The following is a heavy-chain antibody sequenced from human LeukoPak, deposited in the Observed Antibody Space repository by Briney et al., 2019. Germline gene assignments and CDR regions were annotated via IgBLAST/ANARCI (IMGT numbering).Heavy chain of an antibody. CDR1: GGSISSYY. J-gene: IGHJ4*02. D-gene: IGHD1-20*01. CDR3: ASFGPFNWNGFFDY. Sequence: SETLSLTCTVSGGSISSYYWGWIRQPAGKGLEWIGRIYTSGSTNYNPSLKSRVTISVDTSKNQFSLKLSSVTAADTAVYYCASFGPFNWNGFFDYWGQGTLVTVSS. V-gene: IGHV4-4*07. CDR2: IYTSGST.